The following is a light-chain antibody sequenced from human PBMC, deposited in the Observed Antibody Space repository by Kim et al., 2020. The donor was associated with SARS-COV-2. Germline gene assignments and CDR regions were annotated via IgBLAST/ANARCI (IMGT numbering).Light chain of an antibody. J-gene: IGLJ2*01. CDR2: GKN. V-gene: IGLV3-19*01. CDR3: NSRDNSGNHVV. Sequence: LGQTARITCQGDSLRSYYASWYQQKPGQAPVLVIYGKNNRPSGIPDRFSGSSSGNTASLTITGAQAEDEADYYCNSRDNSGNHVVFGGGTQLTVL. CDR1: SLRSYY.